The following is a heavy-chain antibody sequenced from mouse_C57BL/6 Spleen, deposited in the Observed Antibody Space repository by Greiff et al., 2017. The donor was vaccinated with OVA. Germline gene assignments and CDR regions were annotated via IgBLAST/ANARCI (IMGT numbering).Heavy chain of an antibody. V-gene: IGHV1-74*01. D-gene: IGHD2-4*01. CDR2: IHPSGSDT. CDR3: AIYKDYDSFYAMDY. J-gene: IGHJ4*01. CDR1: GYTFTSYW. Sequence: QVQLQQPGAELVKPGASVKVSCKASGYTFTSYWMHWVKQRPGQGLEWIGRIHPSGSDTNYNQKFKGKATLTVDKSSSTAYMQLSSLTSEDSAVYYCAIYKDYDSFYAMDYWGQGTSVTVSS.